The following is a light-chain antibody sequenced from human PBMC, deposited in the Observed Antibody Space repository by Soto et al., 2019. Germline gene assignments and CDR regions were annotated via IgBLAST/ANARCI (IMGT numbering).Light chain of an antibody. V-gene: IGKV1-27*01. CDR3: QNYDSAPIT. CDR2: AAS. Sequence: DIQMTQSPSSLSASVGTRVSITCRASQGIRNYLAWYQQKPGKVPKVLIYAASTLQPGIPSRFSGSGSGTDFTLNINSLQPDDIDTYYCQNYDSAPITFGQGTRLEIK. CDR1: QGIRNY. J-gene: IGKJ5*01.